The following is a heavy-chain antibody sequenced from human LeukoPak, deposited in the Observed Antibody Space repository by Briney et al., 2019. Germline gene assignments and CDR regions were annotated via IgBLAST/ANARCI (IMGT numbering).Heavy chain of an antibody. CDR3: ARAPAVAGNYGMDV. CDR1: GGSISSSNW. CDR2: IYHSGST. V-gene: IGHV4-4*02. J-gene: IGHJ6*04. Sequence: PSETLSLTCAVSGGSISSSNWWSWVRQPPGKGLEWIGEIYHSGSTNYNPSLKSRVTISVDKSKNQFSLKLSSVTAADTAVYYCARAPAVAGNYGMDVWGKGTTVTVSS. D-gene: IGHD6-19*01.